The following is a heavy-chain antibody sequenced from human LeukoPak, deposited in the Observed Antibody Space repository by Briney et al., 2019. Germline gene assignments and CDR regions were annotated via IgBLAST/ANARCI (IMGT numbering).Heavy chain of an antibody. CDR2: IYYSGST. V-gene: IGHV4-39*01. CDR1: GGSIRSSSYY. Sequence: PSETLSLTCTVSGGSIRSSSYYWGWIRQPPGKGLEWIGSIYYSGSTYYNPSLKSRVTISVDTSKNQFSLKLSSVTAADTAVYYCARLGGGGYATWFDPWGQGTLVTVSS. D-gene: IGHD3-16*01. J-gene: IGHJ5*02. CDR3: ARLGGGGYATWFDP.